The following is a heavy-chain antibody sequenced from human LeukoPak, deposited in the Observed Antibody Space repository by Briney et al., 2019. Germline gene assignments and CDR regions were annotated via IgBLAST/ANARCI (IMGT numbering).Heavy chain of an antibody. CDR2: IYYSGGT. J-gene: IGHJ4*02. V-gene: IGHV4-59*01. CDR1: GGSINYYY. Sequence: SETLSLTCTVSGGSINYYYWMWIRQPPGKGLEWIGYIYYSGGTHYNPSLKSRATMLVDTSKNQFSLKLTAVTAADTAVYYCAREPPGAGHFDYWGQGSLVTVSS. CDR3: AREPPGAGHFDY. D-gene: IGHD7-27*01.